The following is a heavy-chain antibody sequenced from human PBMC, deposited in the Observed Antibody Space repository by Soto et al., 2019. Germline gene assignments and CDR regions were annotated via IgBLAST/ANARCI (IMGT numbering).Heavy chain of an antibody. CDR1: GFSLSSGVG. J-gene: IGHJ5*02. D-gene: IGHD6-19*01. CDR2: IYWDNDK. Sequence: QITLKESGPTLVKPTETLTLTCTFSGFSLSSGVGVGWVRQPPGKALEWLAVIYWDNDKRSSPSLKSRLTITKDTSKTQVFLTTTNMDPVDTATYYCSHRHWLARGRGWFDPWGPGTLVTVSS. CDR3: SHRHWLARGRGWFDP. V-gene: IGHV2-5*02.